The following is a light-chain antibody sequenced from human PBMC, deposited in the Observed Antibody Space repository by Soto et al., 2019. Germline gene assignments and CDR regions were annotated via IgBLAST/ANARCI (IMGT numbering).Light chain of an antibody. J-gene: IGKJ1*01. CDR3: MQARQSPRT. Sequence: DIVMTQSPLSLRVTPGEPASVSCRCSQSLLHTNGYTYLDWYLQKPGQSPQLLIYLGSNRASGVPDRFSGSGSGTDFTLKLSRVEAEDVGVYYCMQARQSPRTFGQGTKVEIK. CDR2: LGS. CDR1: QSLLHTNGYTY. V-gene: IGKV2-28*01.